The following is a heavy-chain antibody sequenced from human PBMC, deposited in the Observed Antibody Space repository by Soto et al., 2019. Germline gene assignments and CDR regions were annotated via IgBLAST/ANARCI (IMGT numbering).Heavy chain of an antibody. CDR1: GGTLSSFINYP. D-gene: IGHD3-10*01. V-gene: IGHV1-69*06. CDR2: IVPNVGTV. CDR3: ARRETSVFLRYFDN. J-gene: IGHJ4*02. Sequence: QMQLVQSGAEVKKPGSSVKVSCKASGGTLSSFINYPINWVRQAPGQGLEWMGGIVPNVGTVNYAQKFQGRATITADKSTGTAYMELSSLSSEDTALYYFARRETSVFLRYFDNWGQGTLVTVSS.